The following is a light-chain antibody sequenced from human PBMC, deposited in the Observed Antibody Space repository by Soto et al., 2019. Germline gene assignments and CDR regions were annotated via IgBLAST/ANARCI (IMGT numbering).Light chain of an antibody. V-gene: IGKV1-9*01. CDR2: SAS. J-gene: IGKJ4*01. Sequence: EIHLTQSPSVRSASFGATVPILSRASQALSNYLAWYQQKPGKAPDLLIYSASTLQSGVPSRFSGSGSETEFSLTIRALQPEDFATYYCQQLSRYPLTFGGGTKVDI. CDR1: QALSNY. CDR3: QQLSRYPLT.